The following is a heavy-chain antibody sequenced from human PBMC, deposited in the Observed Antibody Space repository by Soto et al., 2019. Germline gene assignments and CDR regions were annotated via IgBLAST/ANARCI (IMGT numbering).Heavy chain of an antibody. V-gene: IGHV1-18*01. Sequence: QVQLVQSGAEVRKPGASVKVSCKASGYTFNTYGISWVRQAPGQGLEWMGWVSTYNGNTNYAQKLQGRVTMTTDTSTTTAYMELRSLRFDDTAVYYCARDGYTRPDYWGQGTLVNVSS. CDR2: VSTYNGNT. CDR3: ARDGYTRPDY. D-gene: IGHD2-2*02. J-gene: IGHJ4*02. CDR1: GYTFNTYG.